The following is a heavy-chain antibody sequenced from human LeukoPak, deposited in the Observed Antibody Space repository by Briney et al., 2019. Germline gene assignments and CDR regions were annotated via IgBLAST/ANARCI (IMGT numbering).Heavy chain of an antibody. D-gene: IGHD1-26*01. CDR2: FDPEDGET. Sequence: ASVKVSCKVSGYTLTELSMHRVRQAPGKGLEWMGGFDPEDGETIYAQKFQGRVTMTEDTSTDTAYMELSSLRSEDTAVYYCATWGRSGSYYPFDYWGQGTLVTVSS. V-gene: IGHV1-24*01. CDR3: ATWGRSGSYYPFDY. CDR1: GYTLTELS. J-gene: IGHJ4*02.